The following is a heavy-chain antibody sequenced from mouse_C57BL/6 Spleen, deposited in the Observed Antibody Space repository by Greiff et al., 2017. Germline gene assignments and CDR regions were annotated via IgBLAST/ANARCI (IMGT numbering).Heavy chain of an antibody. J-gene: IGHJ1*03. Sequence: VQLQQPGAELVRPGSSVKLSCKASGYTFTSYWMDWVKQRPGQGLEWIGNIYPSDSETHYNQKFKDKATLTVDKSSSTAYMQLSSLTSEDSAVYYCARRDWAFYWYFGVWGTGTTVTVSS. CDR3: ARRDWAFYWYFGV. V-gene: IGHV1-61*01. CDR1: GYTFTSYW. D-gene: IGHD4-1*01. CDR2: IYPSDSET.